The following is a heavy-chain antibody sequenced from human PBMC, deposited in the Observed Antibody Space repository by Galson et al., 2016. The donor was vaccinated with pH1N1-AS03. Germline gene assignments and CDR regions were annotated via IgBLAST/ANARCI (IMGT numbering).Heavy chain of an antibody. D-gene: IGHD4-11*01. CDR2: ITAYSGNS. J-gene: IGHJ4*02. CDR1: GYTFSSYG. V-gene: IGHV1-18*04. CDR3: ARDGGYSNSSPMGYFDY. Sequence: SGYTFSSYGISWVRQAPGQGLEWMGWITAYSGNSNYAQKLQGRLTMTTDTSTSTAYMELRSLRSEDTAVYYCARDGGYSNSSPMGYFDYWGQGTLVTVSS.